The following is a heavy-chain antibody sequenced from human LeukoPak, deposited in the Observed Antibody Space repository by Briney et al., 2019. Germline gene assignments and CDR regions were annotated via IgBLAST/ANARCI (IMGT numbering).Heavy chain of an antibody. J-gene: IGHJ4*02. D-gene: IGHD2-15*01. V-gene: IGHV3-53*01. CDR2: IYSGGTT. CDR1: GFTVSSNY. Sequence: GGSLRLSCAASGFTVSSNYMNWVSQAPGKGLEWVSIIYSGGTTYYADSVKGRFTISRDNSRNTLYLQMNSLRVEDTAVYYCATRKDIIILWGQGTLVTVSS. CDR3: ATRKDIIIL.